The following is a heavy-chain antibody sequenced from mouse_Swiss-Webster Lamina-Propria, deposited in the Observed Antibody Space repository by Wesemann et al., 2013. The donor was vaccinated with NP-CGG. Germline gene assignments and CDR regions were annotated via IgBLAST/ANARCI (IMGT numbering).Heavy chain of an antibody. J-gene: IGHJ4*01. CDR2: IDPANGNT. D-gene: IGHD2-14*01. Sequence: LEWIGRIDPANGNTKYDPKFQGKATITADTSSNTAYLQLSSLTSEDTAVYYCARQVRRGYYAMDYWGQGTSVTVSS. CDR3: ARQVRRGYYAMDY. V-gene: IGHV14-3*02.